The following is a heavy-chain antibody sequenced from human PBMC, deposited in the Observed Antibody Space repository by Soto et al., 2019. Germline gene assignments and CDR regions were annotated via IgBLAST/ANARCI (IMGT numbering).Heavy chain of an antibody. J-gene: IGHJ3*01. V-gene: IGHV3-23*01. Sequence: EVRLLESGGGLGQPGGSLSLACAASGFTFRDYAMSWVRQAPGKGLEWVASLSGRLDSGFDADSVEGRFTISRGSSNNILYMQMNGLRAEDTAVYYCAKDSGIPDFGAVIHAFDVWGQGTPVTVSS. D-gene: IGHD3-3*01. CDR3: AKDSGIPDFGAVIHAFDV. CDR2: LSGRLDSG. CDR1: GFTFRDYA.